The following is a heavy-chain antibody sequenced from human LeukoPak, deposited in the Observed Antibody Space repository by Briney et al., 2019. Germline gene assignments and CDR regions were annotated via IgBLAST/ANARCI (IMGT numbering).Heavy chain of an antibody. D-gene: IGHD5-24*01. CDR1: GFTFSNYW. J-gene: IGHJ6*02. Sequence: QPGGSLRLSCAASGFTFSNYWMSWVRQAPGKGREWVANMRQDGGGKSYVDSVKGRFTISRDNAKNALYVQMNSLRAEDTAVYYCARARDGYNSRYYGMDVWGQGTTVTVSS. CDR2: MRQDGGGK. V-gene: IGHV3-7*01. CDR3: ARARDGYNSRYYGMDV.